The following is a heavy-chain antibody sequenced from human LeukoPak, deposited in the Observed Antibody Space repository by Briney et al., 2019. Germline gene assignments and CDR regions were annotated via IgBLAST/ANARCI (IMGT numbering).Heavy chain of an antibody. CDR1: GFTFSSYG. J-gene: IGHJ3*02. CDR3: AKPLPITPNDAFDI. Sequence: GGSLRLSCAASGFTFSSYGMHWVRQAPGKGLEWVAVISYDGSNKYYADSVKGRFTISRDNSKNTLYLQMNSLRAEDTAVYYCAKPLPITPNDAFDIWGQGTMVTVSS. V-gene: IGHV3-30*18. CDR2: ISYDGSNK. D-gene: IGHD3-16*01.